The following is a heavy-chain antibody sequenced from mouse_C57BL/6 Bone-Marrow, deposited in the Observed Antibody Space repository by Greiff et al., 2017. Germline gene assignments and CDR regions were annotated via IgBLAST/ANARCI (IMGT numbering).Heavy chain of an antibody. CDR3: AKAPRYYGSKYYFDY. V-gene: IGHV5-17*01. CDR1: GFTFSDYG. J-gene: IGHJ2*01. CDR2: ISSGSSTI. Sequence: EVHLVESGGGLVKPGGSLKLSCAASGFTFSDYGMHWVRQAPEKGLEWVAYISSGSSTIYYADTVKGRFTISRDHAKNTLFLQMTSLRSEDTAMYYCAKAPRYYGSKYYFDYWGQGTTLTVSS. D-gene: IGHD1-1*01.